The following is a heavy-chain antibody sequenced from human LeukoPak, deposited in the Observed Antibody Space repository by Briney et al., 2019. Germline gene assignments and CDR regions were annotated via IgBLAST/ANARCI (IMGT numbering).Heavy chain of an antibody. V-gene: IGHV4-31*03. CDR1: GGSISSGGYY. D-gene: IGHD4-17*01. CDR2: IYYSGST. CDR3: ARHHDYGEQYYFDY. Sequence: SQTLSLTCTVSGGSISSGGYYWSWIRQHPGKGLEWIGYIYYSGSTYYNPSLKSRVTISVDTSKNQFSLKLSSVTAADTAVYYCARHHDYGEQYYFDYWGQGTLVTVSS. J-gene: IGHJ4*02.